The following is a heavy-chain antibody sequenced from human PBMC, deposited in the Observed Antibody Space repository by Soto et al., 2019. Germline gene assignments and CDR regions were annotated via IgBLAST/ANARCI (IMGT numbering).Heavy chain of an antibody. D-gene: IGHD3-16*01. CDR1: GYTFSNYW. CDR2: INTDGSTT. V-gene: IGHV3-74*01. J-gene: IGHJ4*02. CDR3: SRVTFGPYDS. Sequence: EVQLVESGGGLVQPGGSLRLSCAASGYTFSNYWMHWVRQAPGKGLVWVSRINTDGSTTGYADSVKGRFTISRDNAKNTLYLHMRSLRAEDTAVYYCSRVTFGPYDSWGQGTLVTVSS.